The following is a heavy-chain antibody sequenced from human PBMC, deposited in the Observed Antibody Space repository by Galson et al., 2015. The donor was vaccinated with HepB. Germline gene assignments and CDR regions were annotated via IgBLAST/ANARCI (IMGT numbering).Heavy chain of an antibody. D-gene: IGHD5-12*01. Sequence: QSGAEVTKPGESLKISCKGSGYSFTSYWIGWVRQMPGKGLEWMGINYPGDSDTRYSPSFQGQVTISTDKSISTAYLQWSSLKASDTAMYYCARRKGYSGYDFYYFDYWGQGTLVTVSS. J-gene: IGHJ4*02. CDR1: GYSFTSYW. CDR2: NYPGDSDT. V-gene: IGHV5-51*01. CDR3: ARRKGYSGYDFYYFDY.